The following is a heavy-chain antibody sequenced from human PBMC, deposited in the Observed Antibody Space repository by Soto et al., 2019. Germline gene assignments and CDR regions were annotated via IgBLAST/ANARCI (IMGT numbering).Heavy chain of an antibody. V-gene: IGHV4-31*03. J-gene: IGHJ6*02. CDR1: GGSISSGDYY. CDR3: ARDRKASYSREGGYYGMDV. CDR2: IYYSGST. D-gene: IGHD2-21*01. Sequence: QVQLQESGPGLVKPSQTLSLTCTVSGGSISSGDYYWSWIRQHAGKGLEWIGYIYYSGSTYYNPSLKSRVTISVDTSKNQFSLKLSSVTAADTAVYDCARDRKASYSREGGYYGMDVWGQWTTVTVSS.